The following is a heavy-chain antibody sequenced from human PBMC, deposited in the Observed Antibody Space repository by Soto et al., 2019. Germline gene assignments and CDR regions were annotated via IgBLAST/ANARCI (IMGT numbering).Heavy chain of an antibody. Sequence: QVQLQESGPGLVKPSGTLSLTCAVSGGSISSSNWWSWVRQPPGKGLEWIGEIYHSGSTNYNPSLKSRVTIAVAKSKNQFSLKLSSVTAADTAVYYCARENYYYDSSGYYLHNWFDPWGQGTLVTVSS. CDR2: IYHSGST. CDR1: GGSISSSNW. CDR3: ARENYYYDSSGYYLHNWFDP. D-gene: IGHD3-22*01. J-gene: IGHJ5*02. V-gene: IGHV4-4*02.